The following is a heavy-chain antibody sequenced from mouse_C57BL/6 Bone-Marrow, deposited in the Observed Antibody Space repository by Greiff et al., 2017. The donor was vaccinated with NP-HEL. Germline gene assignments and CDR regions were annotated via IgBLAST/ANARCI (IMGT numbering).Heavy chain of an antibody. CDR2: ILPGSGST. D-gene: IGHD1-1*01. Sequence: VQLQQSGAELMKPGASVKLSCKATGYTFTGYWIEWVKQRPGHGLEWIGEILPGSGSTNYNEKFKGKATFTADTSSNTAYMQLSSLTTEDSAIYYCAGGVITTVVAHWYFDVWGTGTTVTVSS. V-gene: IGHV1-9*01. CDR1: GYTFTGYW. J-gene: IGHJ1*03. CDR3: AGGVITTVVAHWYFDV.